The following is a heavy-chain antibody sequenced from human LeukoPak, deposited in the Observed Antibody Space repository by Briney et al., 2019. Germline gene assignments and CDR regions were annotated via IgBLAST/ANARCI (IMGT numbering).Heavy chain of an antibody. J-gene: IGHJ3*02. CDR1: GGSFSGYY. CDR3: ARVPLYNWNYGPSMGDAFDI. D-gene: IGHD1-7*01. CDR2: INHSGST. V-gene: IGHV4-34*01. Sequence: PSETLSLTCAVYGGSFSGYYWSWIRQPPGKGLEWVGEINHSGSTNYNPSLKSRVTISVDTSKNQFSLKLSSVTAADTAVYYCARVPLYNWNYGPSMGDAFDIWGQGTMVTVSS.